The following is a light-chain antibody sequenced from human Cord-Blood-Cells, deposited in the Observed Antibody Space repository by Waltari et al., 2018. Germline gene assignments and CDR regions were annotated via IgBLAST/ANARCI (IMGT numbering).Light chain of an antibody. CDR1: QSLSSY. CDR3: QQRSNWPPMYT. CDR2: DAS. Sequence: EIVFTQSPATLSLSPGEGATLSCRASQSLSSYLAWYQQKPGPAPRLLIYDASNRATGIPARFSGSGSGTDFTLTISSLEPEDCAVYYCQQRSNWPPMYTFGQGTKLELK. J-gene: IGKJ2*01. V-gene: IGKV3-11*01.